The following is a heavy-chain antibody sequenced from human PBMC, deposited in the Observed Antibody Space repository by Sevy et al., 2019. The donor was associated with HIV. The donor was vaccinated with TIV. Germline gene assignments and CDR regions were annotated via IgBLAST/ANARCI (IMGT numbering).Heavy chain of an antibody. CDR3: AKVGVVVKYYFDY. CDR2: ISGSGGST. J-gene: IGHJ4*02. D-gene: IGHD3-22*01. Sequence: GGSLRLSCAASGFTFSSYVMSWVRQAPGKGLEWVSAISGSGGSTYYADSVKGRFTISRDNSKNTLYLQMNSLRAEDTAVYYCAKVGVVVKYYFDYWGQGTLVTVSS. V-gene: IGHV3-23*01. CDR1: GFTFSSYV.